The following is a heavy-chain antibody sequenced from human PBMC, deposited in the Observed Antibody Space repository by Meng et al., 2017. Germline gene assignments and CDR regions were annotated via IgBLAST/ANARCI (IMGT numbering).Heavy chain of an antibody. J-gene: IGHJ4*02. CDR3: ATRNSGSGSWGYFRY. D-gene: IGHD3-10*01. CDR2: ISCNGGSK. V-gene: IGHV3-23*01. Sequence: GGSLRLSCAASGFTFSGYAMNWVRQAPGKGLEWVAAISCNGGSKYYADSVKGRFTISRDNSKNTVYLEMNSLRADDTALYYCATRNSGSGSWGYFRYWGQGTLVTVSS. CDR1: GFTFSGYA.